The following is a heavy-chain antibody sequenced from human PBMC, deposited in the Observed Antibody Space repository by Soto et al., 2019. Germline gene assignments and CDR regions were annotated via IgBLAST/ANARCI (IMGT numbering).Heavy chain of an antibody. D-gene: IGHD2-15*01. J-gene: IGHJ4*02. V-gene: IGHV3-15*04. CDR1: GFTFSNAW. CDR2: IESKTDGGTT. CDR3: TTIGYPIDY. Sequence: VGSLRLSCAASGFTFSNAWMSWVRQAPGKGLEWVGRIESKTDGGTTDYAAPVKGRFTISRDDSKNTLYLQMNSLKTEDTAVYYCTTIGYPIDYWGQGPLVTVSS.